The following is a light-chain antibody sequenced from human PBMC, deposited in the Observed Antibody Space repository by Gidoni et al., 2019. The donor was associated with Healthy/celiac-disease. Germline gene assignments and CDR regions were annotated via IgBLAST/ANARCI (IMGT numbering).Light chain of an antibody. CDR3: QQCDSTPRT. CDR1: QSVLYSSNNKNY. V-gene: IGKV4-1*01. CDR2: WAS. J-gene: IGKJ1*01. Sequence: DIVITQSPHSLAVSLGARATINCKSSQSVLYSSNNKNYLAWYQQKPVQPPKLLIYWASTRESGVPDRFSGSGSGTDFTLTISSLQAEDVAVYYCQQCDSTPRTFGQGTKVEIK.